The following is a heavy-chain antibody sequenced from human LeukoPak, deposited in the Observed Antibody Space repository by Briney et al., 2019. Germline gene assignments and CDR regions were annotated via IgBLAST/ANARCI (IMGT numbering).Heavy chain of an antibody. D-gene: IGHD3-22*01. CDR1: GYTFTSYY. V-gene: IGHV1-46*01. Sequence: ASVKVSCKASGYTFTSYYMHWVRQAPGQGLEWMGIINPSGGSTSYAQKFQGRVTMTRDTSTSTVYMELSSLRSEDTAVYYCARDPYYDSSGSPIYGLDYWGQGTLVTVSS. J-gene: IGHJ4*02. CDR3: ARDPYYDSSGSPIYGLDY. CDR2: INPSGGST.